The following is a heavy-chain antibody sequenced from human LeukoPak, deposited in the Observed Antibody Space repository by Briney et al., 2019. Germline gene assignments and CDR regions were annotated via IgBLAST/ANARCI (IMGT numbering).Heavy chain of an antibody. Sequence: SETLSLSCTASGFSISTYYWSWIRQPPGKGLEWIWYIYYGGSTNYNASLKSRVTISVDTSKNKFSLKLSSVTAADTAVYYCARVVAGYDSSGYAYYYYYYYMDVWGKGTTVTVSS. CDR1: GFSISTYY. D-gene: IGHD3-22*01. CDR3: ARVVAGYDSSGYAYYYYYYYMDV. V-gene: IGHV4-59*01. CDR2: IYYGGST. J-gene: IGHJ6*03.